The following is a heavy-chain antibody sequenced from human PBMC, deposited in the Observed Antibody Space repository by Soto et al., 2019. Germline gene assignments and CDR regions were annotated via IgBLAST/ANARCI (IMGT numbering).Heavy chain of an antibody. CDR2: IYYSGST. CDR3: ARPAGRYLDWLPTYYYGMDV. V-gene: IGHV4-39*01. D-gene: IGHD3-9*01. Sequence: SETLSLTCTVSGGSISSSSYYWGWIRQPPGKGLEWIGSIYYSGSTYYNPSLKSRVTISVDTSKNQFSLKLSSVTAADTAVYYCARPAGRYLDWLPTYYYGMDVWGQGTTVTVSS. J-gene: IGHJ6*02. CDR1: GGSISSSSYY.